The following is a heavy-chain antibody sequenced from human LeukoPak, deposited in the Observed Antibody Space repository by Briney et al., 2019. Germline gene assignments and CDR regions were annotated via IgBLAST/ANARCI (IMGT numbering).Heavy chain of an antibody. CDR2: MNPNSGNT. V-gene: IGHV1-8*01. CDR3: ARRGGLKRGGSCFDY. J-gene: IGHJ4*02. CDR1: GYTFTSYD. Sequence: ASVKVSCKASGYTFTSYDINWVRQATGQGLEWMGWMNPNSGNTGYAQKFQGRVTMTRNTSISAAYMELSSLRSEDAAVYYCARRGGLKRGGSCFDYWGQGTLVTVSS. D-gene: IGHD2-15*01.